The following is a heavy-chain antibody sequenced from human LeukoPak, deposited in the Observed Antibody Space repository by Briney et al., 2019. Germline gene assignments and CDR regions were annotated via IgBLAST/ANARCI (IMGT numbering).Heavy chain of an antibody. Sequence: ASVKVSCKASGHTFTSYYMHWVRQAPGQGLEWMGIINTSGGSTSYAQKFQGRVTMTRDTSTSTVYMELSSLRSEDTAVYYCAREGAYDSSGYYPFDVWGKGTTVTVSS. D-gene: IGHD3-22*01. J-gene: IGHJ6*04. CDR1: GHTFTSYY. CDR2: INTSGGST. V-gene: IGHV1-46*01. CDR3: AREGAYDSSGYYPFDV.